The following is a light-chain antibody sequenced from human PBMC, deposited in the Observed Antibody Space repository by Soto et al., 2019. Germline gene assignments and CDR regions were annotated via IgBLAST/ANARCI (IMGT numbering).Light chain of an antibody. V-gene: IGKV1-27*01. CDR2: GAS. CDR3: QKYDGAPRT. CDR1: QGISNY. Sequence: DIQMTQSPSSLSASVGDRVTITCRTSQGISNYLAWYQQKPGKVPKLLIYGASTLQPGVPSRLSGSGSGADFTLTISSLQPEDVATYYCQKYDGAPRTFGQGTKWIS. J-gene: IGKJ1*01.